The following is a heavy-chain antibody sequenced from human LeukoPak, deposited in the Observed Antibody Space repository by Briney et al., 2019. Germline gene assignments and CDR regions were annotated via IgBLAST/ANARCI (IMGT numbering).Heavy chain of an antibody. Sequence: ASVKVSCKASGYTLTGYYMHWVRQAPGQGLEWMGWINPNSGGTNYAQKFQGRVTMTRDTSISTAYMELSRLRSDDTAVYYCAREEYSSSSFFDYWGQGTLVTVSS. J-gene: IGHJ4*02. CDR3: AREEYSSSSFFDY. CDR1: GYTLTGYY. V-gene: IGHV1-2*02. CDR2: INPNSGGT. D-gene: IGHD6-6*01.